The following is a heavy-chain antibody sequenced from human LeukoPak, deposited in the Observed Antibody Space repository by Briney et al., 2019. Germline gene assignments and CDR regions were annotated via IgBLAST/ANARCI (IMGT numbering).Heavy chain of an antibody. V-gene: IGHV1-46*01. CDR3: ARGRIAAAGPHYYYYYMDV. CDR1: GYTFTSYY. J-gene: IGHJ6*03. D-gene: IGHD6-13*01. Sequence: ASVTVSRKASGYTFTSYYMHWVRQAPGQGLEWMGIINPSGGSTSYAQKFQGRVTMTRDMSTSTVYMELSSLRSEDTAVYYCARGRIAAAGPHYYYYYMDVWGKGTTVTVSS. CDR2: INPSGGST.